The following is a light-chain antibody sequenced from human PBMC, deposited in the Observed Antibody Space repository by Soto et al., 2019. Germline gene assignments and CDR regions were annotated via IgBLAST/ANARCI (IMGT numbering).Light chain of an antibody. V-gene: IGKV4-1*01. J-gene: IGKJ2*01. CDR2: WAS. Sequence: DIVMTQSPDSLAVSLGERATINCKSSQSVLYSSNNKNYLAWYQQKPGQPPKLLIYWASTRESGVPDRFSGGGSCTDFTLTISSLQAEDVAVYYCQQYYNTPYTFGQGTQLEIK. CDR3: QQYYNTPYT. CDR1: QSVLYSSNNKNY.